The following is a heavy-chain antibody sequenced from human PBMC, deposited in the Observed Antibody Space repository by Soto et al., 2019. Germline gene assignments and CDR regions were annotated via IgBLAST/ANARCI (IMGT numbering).Heavy chain of an antibody. J-gene: IGHJ4*02. V-gene: IGHV4-28*01. Sequence: QVQLQESGPGLVKPSDTLSLTCAVSGYSISSSNWWGWIRQPPGKGLEWMGYIYYSGTTYYNPSLKSRVTMSVDTSKNQFSLKLTSVTAVATAVYYGARREIQGPIDYWGQGTLVTVSS. CDR2: IYYSGTT. CDR3: ARREIQGPIDY. D-gene: IGHD1-26*01. CDR1: GYSISSSNW.